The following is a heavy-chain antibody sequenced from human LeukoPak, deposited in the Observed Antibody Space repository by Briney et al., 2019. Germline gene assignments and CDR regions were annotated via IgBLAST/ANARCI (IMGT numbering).Heavy chain of an antibody. D-gene: IGHD1-26*01. V-gene: IGHV3-53*01. Sequence: GGSLRLSCAASGFTFSSYDMHWVRQAPGKGLEWVSVIYSGGSTYYADSVKGRFTISRDNSKNTLYLQMNSLRAEDTAVYYCARDLWEDGMDVWGQGTTVTVSS. CDR1: GFTFSSYD. CDR3: ARDLWEDGMDV. J-gene: IGHJ6*02. CDR2: IYSGGST.